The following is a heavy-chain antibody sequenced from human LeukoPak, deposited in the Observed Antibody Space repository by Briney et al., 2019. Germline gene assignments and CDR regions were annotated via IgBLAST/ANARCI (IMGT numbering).Heavy chain of an antibody. CDR3: ARAYCSGGSCYPIDY. Sequence: ASVKVSCKASGYTFTSYAMHWVRPAPGQRLEWMGWINAGNGNTKYSQKFQGRVTITRDTSASTAYMELSSLRSEDTAVYYCARAYCSGGSCYPIDYWGQGTLVTVSS. D-gene: IGHD2-15*01. CDR2: INAGNGNT. V-gene: IGHV1-3*01. CDR1: GYTFTSYA. J-gene: IGHJ4*02.